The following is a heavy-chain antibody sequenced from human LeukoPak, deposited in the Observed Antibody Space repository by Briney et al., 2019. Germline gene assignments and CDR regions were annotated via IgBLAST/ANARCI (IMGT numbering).Heavy chain of an antibody. CDR2: INHSGST. J-gene: IGHJ4*02. CDR3: ARDRVSSIAARPGRYFDY. Sequence: PSETLSLTCAVYGGSFSGYYWSWIRQPPGKGLEWIGEINHSGSTNYNPSLKSRVTISVDTSKNQFSLKLSSVTAADTAVYYCARDRVSSIAARPGRYFDYWGQGTLVTVSS. D-gene: IGHD6-6*01. V-gene: IGHV4-34*01. CDR1: GGSFSGYY.